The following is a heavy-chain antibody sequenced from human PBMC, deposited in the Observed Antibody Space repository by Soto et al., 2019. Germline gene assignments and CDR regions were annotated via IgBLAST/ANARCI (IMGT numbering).Heavy chain of an antibody. Sequence: EVQLVESGGGLVQPGGSLRLSCAASGFTFSSYEMNWVRQAPGKGLEWVSYISSSGSTIYYADSVKGRFTISRDNAKNSRYLQMNSLRAEDTAVYYCARDLGYCTNGVCYTVSHDYWGQGTLVTVSS. D-gene: IGHD2-8*01. J-gene: IGHJ4*02. CDR1: GFTFSSYE. V-gene: IGHV3-48*03. CDR3: ARDLGYCTNGVCYTVSHDY. CDR2: ISSSGSTI.